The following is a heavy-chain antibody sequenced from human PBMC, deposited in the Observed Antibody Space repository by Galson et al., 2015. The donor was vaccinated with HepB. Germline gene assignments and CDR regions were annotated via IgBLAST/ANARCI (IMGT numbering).Heavy chain of an antibody. Sequence: PPGKGLEWIGSIYYSGSTYYNPSLKSRVTISVDTSKNQFSLKLSSVTAADTAVYYCARGAYDSSGYGFFVDNWFDPWGQGTLVTVTS. V-gene: IGHV4-39*07. CDR3: ARGAYDSSGYGFFVDNWFDP. D-gene: IGHD3-22*01. CDR2: IYYSGST. J-gene: IGHJ5*02.